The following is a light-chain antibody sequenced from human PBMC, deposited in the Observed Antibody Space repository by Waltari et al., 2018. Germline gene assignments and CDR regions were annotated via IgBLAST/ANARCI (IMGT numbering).Light chain of an antibody. Sequence: EIVLTQSPATLSLSPGESAPLPCRASQSVSTYLVWYQQKVGQAPRLLMYDLSHRATGIPARFSGGGSGTDFTLTISSLEPEDFAVYFCQQRQNWPITFGQGTRLEIK. J-gene: IGKJ5*01. CDR1: QSVSTY. CDR2: DLS. CDR3: QQRQNWPIT. V-gene: IGKV3-11*01.